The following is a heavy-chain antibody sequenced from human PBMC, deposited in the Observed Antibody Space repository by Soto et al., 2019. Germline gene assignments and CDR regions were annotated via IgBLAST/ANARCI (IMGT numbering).Heavy chain of an antibody. CDR2: INTGNGNT. V-gene: IGHV1-3*04. Sequence: ASVKVSCKASGYTFTDYAMQWVRQAPGQRLEWMGWINTGNGNTKSSQKFQGRVTITWDTSASTAYMELSSLTSEDTAVYYCARFDSYYYSYVMDVWGQGTTVTVSS. D-gene: IGHD3-10*01. CDR1: GYTFTDYA. CDR3: ARFDSYYYSYVMDV. J-gene: IGHJ6*02.